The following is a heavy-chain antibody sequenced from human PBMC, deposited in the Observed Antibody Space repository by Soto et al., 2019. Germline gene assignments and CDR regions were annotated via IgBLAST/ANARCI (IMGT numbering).Heavy chain of an antibody. CDR3: AGASPMVRGVIRG. CDR2: INHSEST. Sequence: SETLSLTCAVYGDSFSDYYCSWIRQPPGKGLEWIGEINHSESTNYNPSLKSRVSISVDTSKNQFSLKLTSVTAADTAVYYCAGASPMVRGVIRGWGQGTLVTVSS. J-gene: IGHJ4*02. CDR1: GDSFSDYY. D-gene: IGHD3-10*01. V-gene: IGHV4-34*01.